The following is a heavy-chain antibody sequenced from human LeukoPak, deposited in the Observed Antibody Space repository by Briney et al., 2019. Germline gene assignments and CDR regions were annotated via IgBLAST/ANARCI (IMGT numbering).Heavy chain of an antibody. CDR2: IYPGDSDT. V-gene: IGHV5-51*01. CDR1: GYSFTSYW. D-gene: IGHD3-22*01. CDR3: ARRRYYDSSGYYVLDY. Sequence: GESLQISCKGSGYSFTSYWIGWVRPMPGKGLEWMGIIYPGDSDTRYSPSFQGQVTISADKSISTAYLQWSSLKASDTAMYYCARRRYYDSSGYYVLDYWGQGTLVTVSS. J-gene: IGHJ4*02.